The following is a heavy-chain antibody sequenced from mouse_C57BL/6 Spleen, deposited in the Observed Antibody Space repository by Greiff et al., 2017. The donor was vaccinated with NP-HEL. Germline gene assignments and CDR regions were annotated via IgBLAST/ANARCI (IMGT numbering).Heavy chain of an antibody. CDR2: ISDGGSYT. Sequence: EVMLVESGGGLVKPGGSLKLSCAASGFTFSSYAMSWVRQTPEKRLEWVATISDGGSYTYYPDNVKGRFPISRDNAKKNLYLQMSHLKSEDTAMYYWERFITTVVAHYFDYWGQGTTLTVSS. V-gene: IGHV5-4*03. J-gene: IGHJ2*01. CDR1: GFTFSSYA. CDR3: ERFITTVVAHYFDY. D-gene: IGHD1-1*01.